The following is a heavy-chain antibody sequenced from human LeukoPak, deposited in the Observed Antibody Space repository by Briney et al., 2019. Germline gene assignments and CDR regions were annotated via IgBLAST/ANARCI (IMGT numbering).Heavy chain of an antibody. CDR2: INPNSGRT. D-gene: IGHD6-13*01. J-gene: IGHJ4*02. Sequence: ASVKVSCKASGYTFTSSDINWVRQAAGQGLEWMGWINPNSGRTGYAQKFQGRVTMTANTSINTAYMELSSLRFDDRAVYYCARGRSGLAAAGTYDYWGQGTLITVSS. V-gene: IGHV1-8*01. CDR1: GYTFTSSD. CDR3: ARGRSGLAAAGTYDY.